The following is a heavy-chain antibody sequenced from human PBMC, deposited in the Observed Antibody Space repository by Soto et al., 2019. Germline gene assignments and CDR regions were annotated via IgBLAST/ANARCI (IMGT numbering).Heavy chain of an antibody. CDR1: GTTFSNFA. CDR3: VRGPDYEGYFDY. D-gene: IGHD3-22*01. V-gene: IGHV1-69*12. J-gene: IGHJ4*02. CDR2: IILPFGTP. Sequence: QVRLVQSGAEVKKTGSSVKVSCEASGTTFSNFAIGWVRQAPGQGLEWMGGIILPFGTPNYAQKFQGRVTVXAXXSMTTAYMEPRGLRSEDTAVYYCVRGPDYEGYFDYWGQGTLVTVSS.